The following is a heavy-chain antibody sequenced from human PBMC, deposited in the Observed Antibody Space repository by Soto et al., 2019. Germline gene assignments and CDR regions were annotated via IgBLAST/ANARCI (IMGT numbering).Heavy chain of an antibody. Sequence: GGSLRLSCAASGFTFDTYGMHWVRQAPGKGLEWVAVISYDGSNRYYADSVKGRFTISRDNAKNSLYLQMNSLRADDTAVYYCARDPRRDGYNWNHYYFDYWGQGTLVTVSS. CDR2: ISYDGSNR. J-gene: IGHJ4*02. D-gene: IGHD1-1*01. V-gene: IGHV3-30*03. CDR1: GFTFDTYG. CDR3: ARDPRRDGYNWNHYYFDY.